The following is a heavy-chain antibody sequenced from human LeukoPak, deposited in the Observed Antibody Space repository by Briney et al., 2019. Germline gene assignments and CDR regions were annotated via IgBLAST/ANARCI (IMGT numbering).Heavy chain of an antibody. Sequence: PGGSLRLSCAASGFIFSSYAMSSVRQAPGKGLEWVSAISGSGGSTFYADSVRGRFAISRDNSKKTLYLNMNSLRAEDTAVDYCAKHIAARQYNWFDPWGQGTLVTVSS. D-gene: IGHD6-6*01. CDR2: ISGSGGST. J-gene: IGHJ5*02. V-gene: IGHV3-23*01. CDR1: GFIFSSYA. CDR3: AKHIAARQYNWFDP.